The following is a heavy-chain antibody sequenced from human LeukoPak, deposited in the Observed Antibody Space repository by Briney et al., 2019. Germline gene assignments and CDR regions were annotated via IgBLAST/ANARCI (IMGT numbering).Heavy chain of an antibody. J-gene: IGHJ4*02. V-gene: IGHV3-74*01. D-gene: IGHD5-12*01. CDR2: IKSDERTT. CDR3: ATGAKSGYEY. Sequence: PGGSLRLSCAASGFTFSAYWMHWVRQVPGKGPVWVSFIKSDERTTNYADSEKGRFTISRDNARNTVDLQMNNLRADDTAVYYCATGAKSGYEYWGQGTLVTVSS. CDR1: GFTFSAYW.